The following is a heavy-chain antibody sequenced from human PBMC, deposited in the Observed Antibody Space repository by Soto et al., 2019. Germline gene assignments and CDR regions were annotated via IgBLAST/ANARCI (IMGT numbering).Heavy chain of an antibody. V-gene: IGHV4-4*02. D-gene: IGHD4-17*01. CDR1: GDSVSSSFW. J-gene: IGHJ4*02. CDR3: ARYDFGTFDN. Sequence: LSLTCAVSGDSVSSSFWWTWVRQPPGKGLEWIGEIYHTETTNYAPSLKSRVTISLDKSMNQFSLRFNSVTPADTAVYYCARYDFGTFDNWGQGIRVTVSS. CDR2: IYHTETT.